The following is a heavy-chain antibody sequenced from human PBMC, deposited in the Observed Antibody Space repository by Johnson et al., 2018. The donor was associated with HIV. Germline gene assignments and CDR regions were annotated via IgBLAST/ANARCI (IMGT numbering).Heavy chain of an antibody. CDR1: GFTVSSNY. J-gene: IGHJ3*01. D-gene: IGHD3-10*01. CDR3: ARDAYYGSGSYSQRNTFDV. Sequence: EVQLVESGGGLVQPGGSLRLSCAASGFTVSSNYMSWVRQAPGKGLEWVSVIYSGGSTYYADSVKGRFTISRDNSKNTLYLQMNSLRPEDTAVYYCARDAYYGSGSYSQRNTFDVWGQGTMVAVSS. V-gene: IGHV3-66*01. CDR2: IYSGGST.